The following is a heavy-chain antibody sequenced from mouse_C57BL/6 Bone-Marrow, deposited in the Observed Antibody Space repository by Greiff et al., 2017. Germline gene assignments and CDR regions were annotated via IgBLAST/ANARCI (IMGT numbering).Heavy chain of an antibody. Sequence: VQLQQSGAELVRPGASVKLSCKASGYTFTDYYINWVKQRPGQGLEWIARIYPGSGNTYYNEKFKGTATLTAEKSSSTAYMQLSSLTSEDSAVYFCARWGWLLRAMDYWGQGTSVTVSS. CDR2: IYPGSGNT. CDR3: ARWGWLLRAMDY. CDR1: GYTFTDYY. V-gene: IGHV1-76*01. D-gene: IGHD2-3*01. J-gene: IGHJ4*01.